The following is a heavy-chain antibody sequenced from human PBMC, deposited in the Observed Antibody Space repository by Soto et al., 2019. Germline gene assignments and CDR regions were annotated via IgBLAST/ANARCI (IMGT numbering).Heavy chain of an antibody. V-gene: IGHV4-39*01. CDR3: ARRGGRQRATVYY. J-gene: IGHJ4*02. D-gene: IGHD4-4*01. Sequence: PSGTLSLTCAVSGGSISSSIYYWGWIRQPPGKGLEWIGSIYYSGSTYYNPSLKSRVTISVDTSKNQFSLKLSSVTAADTAVYYCARRGGRQRATVYYWGQGTLVPVSS. CDR1: GGSISSSIYY. CDR2: IYYSGST.